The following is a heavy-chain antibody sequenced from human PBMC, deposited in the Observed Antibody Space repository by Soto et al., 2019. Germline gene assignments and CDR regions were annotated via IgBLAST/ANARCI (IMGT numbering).Heavy chain of an antibody. CDR1: GYTFTTYS. Sequence: QVQLVQSGVEVKEPGASLKVSCKASGYTFTTYSITWLRQAPGQGPEWMGSISTYHGSTNYAQKFQGRVTMTTDTSTSTAYMEMRSLTSDDTAMYYCARDNPAAFDSWGQGTLVTVSS. V-gene: IGHV1-18*01. D-gene: IGHD6-25*01. CDR2: ISTYHGST. J-gene: IGHJ4*02. CDR3: ARDNPAAFDS.